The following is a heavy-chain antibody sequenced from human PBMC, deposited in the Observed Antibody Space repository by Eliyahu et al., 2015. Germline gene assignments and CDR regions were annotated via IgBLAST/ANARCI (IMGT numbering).Heavy chain of an antibody. CDR3: ARDLGYCRGRSCYSVFDY. V-gene: IGHV3-7*01. Sequence: EVQVLESGGGLVQPGGSLRLSCVVSGFNFXNXSVAWGRQAPGXGRGGXAXXKXDGGEKFHADSVKGRFTISRDNAQNSLSLQMSSLRDEDTAVYFCARDLGYCRGRSCYSVFDYWGQGTLVTVSS. CDR1: GFNFXNXS. CDR2: XKXDGGEK. D-gene: IGHD2-15*01. J-gene: IGHJ4*02.